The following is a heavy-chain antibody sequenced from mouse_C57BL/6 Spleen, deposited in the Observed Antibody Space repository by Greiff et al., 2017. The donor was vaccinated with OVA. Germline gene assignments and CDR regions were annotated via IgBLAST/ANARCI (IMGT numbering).Heavy chain of an antibody. CDR1: GYAFTNYL. CDR2: INPGSGGT. D-gene: IGHD1-3*01. J-gene: IGHJ4*01. CDR3: ARWDNFYAMDY. Sequence: QVQLQQSGAELVRPGTSVKVSCKASGYAFTNYLIEWVKQRPGQGLEWIGVINPGSGGTNYNEKFKGKATLTADKSSSTAYMQLSSLTSEDSAVYCCARWDNFYAMDYWGQGTSVTVSS. V-gene: IGHV1-54*01.